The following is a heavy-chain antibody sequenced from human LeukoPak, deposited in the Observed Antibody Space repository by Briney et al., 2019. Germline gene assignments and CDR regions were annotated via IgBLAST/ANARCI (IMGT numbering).Heavy chain of an antibody. Sequence: GSLRLSCAASGFTFSSYGMHWVRQAPGKGLEWVAVISYDGSNKYYADSVKGRFTISRDNSKNTLYLQMNSLRAEDTAVYYCAKGTNYYYGMDVWGQGTTVTVSS. CDR1: GFTFSSYG. V-gene: IGHV3-30*18. J-gene: IGHJ6*02. CDR3: AKGTNYYYGMDV. CDR2: ISYDGSNK.